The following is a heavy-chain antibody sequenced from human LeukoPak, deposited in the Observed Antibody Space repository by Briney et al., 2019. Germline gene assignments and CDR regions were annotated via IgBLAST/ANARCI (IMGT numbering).Heavy chain of an antibody. CDR1: GYSFTSYW. CDR2: IYPGDPDT. Sequence: GESLKISCKGSGYSFTSYWIGWVRQMPGEGLEWMGIIYPGDPDTRYSPSFQGQVTISADKSISTAYLQWSSLKASDTAMYYCARTGPTTNVYFDYWGQGTLVTVSS. D-gene: IGHD7-27*01. V-gene: IGHV5-51*01. J-gene: IGHJ4*02. CDR3: ARTGPTTNVYFDY.